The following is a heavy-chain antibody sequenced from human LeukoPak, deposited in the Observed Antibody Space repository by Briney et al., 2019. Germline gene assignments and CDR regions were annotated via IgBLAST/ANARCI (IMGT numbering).Heavy chain of an antibody. V-gene: IGHV3-23*01. CDR1: GFTFSSYA. CDR2: ISGSGGST. Sequence: GGFLRLSCAASGFTFSSYAMSWVRQAPGKGLEWVSAISGSGGSTYYADSVKGRFTISRDNSKNTLYLQMNSLRAEDTAVYYCAKDDSYDSSGYYYVWGQGTLVTVSS. CDR3: AKDDSYDSSGYYYV. D-gene: IGHD3-22*01. J-gene: IGHJ4*02.